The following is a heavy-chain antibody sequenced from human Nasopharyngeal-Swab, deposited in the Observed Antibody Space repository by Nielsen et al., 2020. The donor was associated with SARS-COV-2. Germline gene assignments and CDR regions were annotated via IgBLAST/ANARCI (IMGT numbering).Heavy chain of an antibody. V-gene: IGHV3-23*01. D-gene: IGHD6-13*01. CDR3: ARPLSRDSTWTTEANWFDP. CDR1: GFTFSSYS. Sequence: GSLRFSCAASGFTFSSYSMSWLRQAPGKGLEWVSTITGNGDTTYYADSVKGRFTISRDNSENTVYLQMNSLRAEDTALYHCARPLSRDSTWTTEANWFDPWGQGTLVTVSS. J-gene: IGHJ5*02. CDR2: ITGNGDTT.